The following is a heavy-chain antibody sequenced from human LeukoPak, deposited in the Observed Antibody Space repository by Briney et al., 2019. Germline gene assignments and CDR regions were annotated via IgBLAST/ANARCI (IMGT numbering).Heavy chain of an antibody. CDR1: GGTFSSYA. V-gene: IGHV1-69*06. Sequence: SVKVSCKASGGTFSSYAISWVRQAPGQGLEWMGGIIPIFGTANYAQKFQGRVTITADKSTSTAYMELSSLRSEDTAVYYCARGVNIAARLFHYWGQGTLVTVSS. J-gene: IGHJ4*02. CDR3: ARGVNIAARLFHY. CDR2: IIPIFGTA. D-gene: IGHD6-6*01.